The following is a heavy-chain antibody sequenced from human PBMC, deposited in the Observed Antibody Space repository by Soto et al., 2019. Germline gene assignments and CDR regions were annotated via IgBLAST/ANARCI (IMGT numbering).Heavy chain of an antibody. J-gene: IGHJ4*02. CDR2: ISYDGSNK. Sequence: QVQLVESGGGVVQPGRSLRLSCAASGFTFSSYAMHWVRQAPGKGLEWVAVISYDGSNKYYADSVKGRFTISRDNSKNTLYLQMNSLRAEDTAVYYCARDYSSSSFDYWGQGTLVTVSS. CDR1: GFTFSSYA. CDR3: ARDYSSSSFDY. V-gene: IGHV3-30-3*01. D-gene: IGHD6-6*01.